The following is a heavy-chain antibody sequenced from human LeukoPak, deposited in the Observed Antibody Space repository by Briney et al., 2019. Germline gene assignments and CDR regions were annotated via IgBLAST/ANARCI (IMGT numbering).Heavy chain of an antibody. J-gene: IGHJ6*03. D-gene: IGHD1-1*01. V-gene: IGHV3-30*02. CDR1: GFTFSSYG. CDR3: AKDTGTTHYYYYMDV. Sequence: PGGSLRLSCAASGFTFSSYGMHWVRQAPGKGLEWVAFIRYDGSNKYYADSVKGRFTISRDNSKNTLYLQMNSLRAEDTAVYYCAKDTGTTHYYYYMDVWGKGTTVTISS. CDR2: IRYDGSNK.